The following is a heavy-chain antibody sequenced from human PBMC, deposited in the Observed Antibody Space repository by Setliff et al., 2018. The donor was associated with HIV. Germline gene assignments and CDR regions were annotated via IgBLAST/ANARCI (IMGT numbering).Heavy chain of an antibody. CDR2: INPSDGSA. D-gene: IGHD6-13*01. CDR3: AKEYHTAATGTRVANYFDY. CDR1: GYAFTSCF. Sequence: ASVKVSCKASGYAFTSCFLHWVRQAPGQGLEYMGIINPSDGSADYVEKFQDRVTITRDTSTSTVYMEMSSLRSEDTAIYYCAKEYHTAATGTRVANYFDYWGQGTLVTVSS. J-gene: IGHJ4*02. V-gene: IGHV1-46*01.